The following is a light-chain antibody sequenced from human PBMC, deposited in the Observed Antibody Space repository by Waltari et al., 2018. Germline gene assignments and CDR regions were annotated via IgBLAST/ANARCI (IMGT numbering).Light chain of an antibody. CDR2: KDS. J-gene: IGLJ2*01. Sequence: SYELTQPPSVSVSPGQTTRITCSGAAWPKRFSYCYQQNPGQAPVLVIYKDSERPSGIPERFSGSSSGTTVTLTLSGAQAEDEADYYCQSADSSGTYLVVFGGGTKLTVL. V-gene: IGLV3-25*03. CDR3: QSADSSGTYLVV. CDR1: AWPKRF.